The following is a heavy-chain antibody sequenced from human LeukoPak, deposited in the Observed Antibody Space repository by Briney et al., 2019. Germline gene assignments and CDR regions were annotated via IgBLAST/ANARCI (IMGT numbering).Heavy chain of an antibody. CDR3: AKRFTTGTTNWFDP. CDR2: INSDGSTT. D-gene: IGHD1-1*01. Sequence: GGSLRLSCVASGFTFSSYWMHWVRQAPGEGLVWVSRINSDGSTTTYADSVKGRFTISRDNSKNTLYLQMNSLRAEDTAVYYCAKRFTTGTTNWFDPWGQGTLVTVSS. CDR1: GFTFSSYW. J-gene: IGHJ5*02. V-gene: IGHV3-74*01.